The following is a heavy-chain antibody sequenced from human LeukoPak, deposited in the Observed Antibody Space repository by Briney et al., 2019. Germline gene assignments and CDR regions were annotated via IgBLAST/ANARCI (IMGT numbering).Heavy chain of an antibody. CDR3: ARAVVGAISNYYYYMDV. V-gene: IGHV4-59*01. CDR1: GGSISSYY. D-gene: IGHD1-26*01. J-gene: IGHJ6*03. CDR2: IYYSGST. Sequence: PSETLSLTCTVSGGSISSYYWSRIRQPPGKGLEWIGYIYYSGSTNYNPSLKSRVTISVDTSKNQFSLKLSSVTAADTAVYYCARAVVGAISNYYYYMDVWGKGTTVTVSS.